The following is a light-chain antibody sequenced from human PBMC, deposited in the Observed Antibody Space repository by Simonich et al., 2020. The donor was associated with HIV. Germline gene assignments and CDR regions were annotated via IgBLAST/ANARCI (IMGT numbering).Light chain of an antibody. CDR2: WAS. J-gene: IGKJ3*01. V-gene: IGKV4-1*01. CDR3: QQYYSTPLT. CDR1: QSVLYSSNNKNY. Sequence: DIVMTQSPDSLAVSLGERATINCKSSQSVLYSSNNKNYLSWYQQKPGQPPKLLIYWASTRESGVPDRFSGSGSGTDFTLTISSPQAEDVAVYYCQQYYSTPLTFGPGTKVEIK.